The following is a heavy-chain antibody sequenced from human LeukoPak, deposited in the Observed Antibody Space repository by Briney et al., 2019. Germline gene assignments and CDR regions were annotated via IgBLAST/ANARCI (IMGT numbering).Heavy chain of an antibody. J-gene: IGHJ4*02. CDR1: GGPISSSSYY. D-gene: IGHD1-1*01. Sequence: SETLSLTCTVSGGPISSSSYYWGWIRQPPGKGLEWIGSIYYSGSPYYNPSLKSRATISVDTSKNQFSLKLSSVTAADTAVYYCARVNWQGFDYWGQGTLVTVSS. V-gene: IGHV4-39*07. CDR3: ARVNWQGFDY. CDR2: IYYSGSP.